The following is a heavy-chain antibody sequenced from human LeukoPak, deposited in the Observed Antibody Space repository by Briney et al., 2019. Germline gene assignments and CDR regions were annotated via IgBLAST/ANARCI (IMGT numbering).Heavy chain of an antibody. V-gene: IGHV3-48*01. CDR1: GFTFSSYS. J-gene: IGHJ4*02. D-gene: IGHD3-22*01. CDR2: ISSSSSTI. CDR3: ARDLGYYDSSGYDY. Sequence: GGSLRLSCAASGFTFSSYSMNWVRQAPGKGLERVSYISSSSSTIYYADSVKGRFTISRDNAKNSLYLQMNSLRAEDTAVYYCARDLGYYDSSGYDYWGQGTLVTVSS.